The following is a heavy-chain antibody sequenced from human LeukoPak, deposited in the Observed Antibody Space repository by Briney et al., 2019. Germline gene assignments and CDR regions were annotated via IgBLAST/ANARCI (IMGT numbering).Heavy chain of an antibody. Sequence: ASVKVSCKASGYTFTSYYMHWVRQAPGQGLEWMGIINPSGGSTSYAQKFQGRVTMTRDTSTSTVYMELSSLRSEDTAVCYCARDYSNFWSGYNHAIPQGHLGWFDPWGQGTLVTVSS. CDR3: ARDYSNFWSGYNHAIPQGHLGWFDP. J-gene: IGHJ5*02. CDR1: GYTFTSYY. D-gene: IGHD3-3*01. V-gene: IGHV1-46*01. CDR2: INPSGGST.